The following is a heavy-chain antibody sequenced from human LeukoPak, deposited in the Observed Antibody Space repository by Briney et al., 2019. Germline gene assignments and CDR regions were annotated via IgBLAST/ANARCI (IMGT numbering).Heavy chain of an antibody. J-gene: IGHJ4*02. CDR2: IIPILGIA. D-gene: IGHD1-7*01. Sequence: GASVKVSCKASGGTFSSYAISWVRQAPGQGLEWMGRIIPILGIANYGQKFQGRVTITADKSTSTAYMELSSLRSEDTAVYYCARGYPRIIGTVAQRHDHWGQGTLVTVSS. V-gene: IGHV1-69*04. CDR1: GGTFSSYA. CDR3: ARGYPRIIGTVAQRHDH.